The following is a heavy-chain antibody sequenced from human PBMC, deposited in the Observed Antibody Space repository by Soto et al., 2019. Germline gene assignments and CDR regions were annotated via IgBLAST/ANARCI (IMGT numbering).Heavy chain of an antibody. V-gene: IGHV3-23*01. CDR3: AKCYLLITTSGGCCHSFDP. CDR1: GFTFSTFA. J-gene: IGHJ5*02. CDR2: IRGSGGTT. D-gene: IGHD2-15*01. Sequence: EVQLLESGGSLVQPGGSLRLSCAAAGFTFSTFAMNWVRQAPGEGLEWVSSIRGSGGTTQYADSVKDRVTISRDTSKNTLYLQMNSLRAEDTPVYYCAKCYLLITTSGGCCHSFDPWAQGTLLIVSS.